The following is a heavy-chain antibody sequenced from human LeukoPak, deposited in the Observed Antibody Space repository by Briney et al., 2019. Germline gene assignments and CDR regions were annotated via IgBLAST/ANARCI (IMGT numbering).Heavy chain of an antibody. D-gene: IGHD2-15*01. V-gene: IGHV1-18*01. CDR2: ITAYNGNT. CDR3: ARDCSGGTCSSFWFDP. CDR1: GYTFRNYA. J-gene: IGHJ5*02. Sequence: ASVKVSCKASGYTFRNYAITWVRQAPGQGLEWMGWITAYNGNTNYAQKFQGRVTMTTDTSTTTAYMEPRNLKSDDTAVYYCARDCSGGTCSSFWFDPWGQGTLVTVSS.